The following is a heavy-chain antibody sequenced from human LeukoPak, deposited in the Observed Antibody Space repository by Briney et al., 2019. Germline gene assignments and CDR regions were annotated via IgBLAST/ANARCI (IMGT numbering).Heavy chain of an antibody. CDR2: IYHSGST. Sequence: SETLSLTCAVSGYPISSGYYWGWLRQPPGKGLQWVGSIYHSGSTYCNPSLKSRVTISVDRSKNQCSLKLRSVPAADTAVYYCARVGDELLLQYYFDYWGQGTLVTVSS. V-gene: IGHV4-38-2*01. J-gene: IGHJ4*02. CDR3: ARVGDELLLQYYFDY. CDR1: GYPISSGYY. D-gene: IGHD2-15*01.